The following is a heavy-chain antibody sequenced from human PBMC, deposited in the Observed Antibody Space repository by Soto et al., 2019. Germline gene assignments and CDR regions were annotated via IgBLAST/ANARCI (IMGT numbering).Heavy chain of an antibody. CDR1: GFTFSSYA. V-gene: IGHV3-30-3*01. Sequence: QVQLVESGGGVVQPGRSLRLSCAASGFTFSSYAMHWVRQAPGKGLEWVAVISYDGSNKYYADSVKGRFTISRDNSKNTLYLQMNSLRDEETAVYYCARDSNFNRVGATRVCSKDYWGQGTLVTVSS. CDR2: ISYDGSNK. J-gene: IGHJ4*02. D-gene: IGHD1-26*01. CDR3: ARDSNFNRVGATRVCSKDY.